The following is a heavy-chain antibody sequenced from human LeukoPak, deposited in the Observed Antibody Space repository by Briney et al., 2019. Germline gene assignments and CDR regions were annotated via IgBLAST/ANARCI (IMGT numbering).Heavy chain of an antibody. J-gene: IGHJ4*02. CDR3: ARPLLYDSSGYYFDY. Sequence: GESLKITCKGSGYSFTSYWIGWVRQMPGKGLEWMGIIYPGDSDTRYSPSFQGQVTISADKSINTAYLQWSSLKASDTAMYYCARPLLYDSSGYYFDYWGQGTLVTVSS. CDR2: IYPGDSDT. D-gene: IGHD3-22*01. V-gene: IGHV5-51*01. CDR1: GYSFTSYW.